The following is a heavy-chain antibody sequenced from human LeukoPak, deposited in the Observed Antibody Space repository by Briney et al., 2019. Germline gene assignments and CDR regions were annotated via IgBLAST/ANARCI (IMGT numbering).Heavy chain of an antibody. Sequence: PSETLSLTCTVSGGSISSGGYYWSWIRQPPGKGLEWIGYIYHSGSTYYNPSLKSRVTISVDRSKNQFSLKLSSVTAADTAVYYCARSYSNYVYFDYWGQGTLVTVSS. CDR2: IYHSGST. CDR3: ARSYSNYVYFDY. J-gene: IGHJ4*02. CDR1: GGSISSGGYY. V-gene: IGHV4-30-2*01. D-gene: IGHD4-11*01.